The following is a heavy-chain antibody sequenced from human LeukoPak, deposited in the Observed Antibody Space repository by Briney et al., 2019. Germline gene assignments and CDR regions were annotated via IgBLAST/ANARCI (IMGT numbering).Heavy chain of an antibody. CDR3: ATSNRGDFWSGYSLFDY. Sequence: GGSLRLSCAASGFTFSNACMRWVRQAPGKGLEWVASIKQDGSEKYYVDSVKGRFTISRDNAKNSLYLQMNSLRAEDTAVYYCATSNRGDFWSGYSLFDYWGQGTLVTVSS. CDR1: GFTFSNAC. J-gene: IGHJ4*02. D-gene: IGHD3-3*01. V-gene: IGHV3-7*01. CDR2: IKQDGSEK.